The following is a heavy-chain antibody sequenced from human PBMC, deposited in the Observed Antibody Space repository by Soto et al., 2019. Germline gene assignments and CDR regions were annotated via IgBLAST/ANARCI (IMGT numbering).Heavy chain of an antibody. CDR3: AREGGYYYDSSGYGNAFDI. Sequence: SVKVSCKASGGTFSSYTISWVRQAPGQGLEWMGRIIPILGIANYAQKFQGRVTITADKSTSTAYMELSSLRSEDTAVYYCAREGGYYYDSSGYGNAFDIWGQGTMVTVS. D-gene: IGHD3-22*01. J-gene: IGHJ3*02. CDR1: GGTFSSYT. V-gene: IGHV1-69*04. CDR2: IIPILGIA.